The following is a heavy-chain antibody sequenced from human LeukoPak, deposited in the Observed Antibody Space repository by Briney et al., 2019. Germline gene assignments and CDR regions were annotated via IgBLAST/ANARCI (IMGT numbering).Heavy chain of an antibody. CDR2: IYYTGST. CDR3: ARDAVAATERWFDP. V-gene: IGHV4-59*01. Sequence: PSETLSLTCTVSAGSIRSYYWSWIRQPPGKGLEWIGYIYYTGSTNYNPSLKSRVTISVDASNNQFSLKLRSVTAADTAVYFCARDAVAATERWFDPWGQGTLVTVSS. CDR1: AGSIRSYY. J-gene: IGHJ5*02. D-gene: IGHD2-15*01.